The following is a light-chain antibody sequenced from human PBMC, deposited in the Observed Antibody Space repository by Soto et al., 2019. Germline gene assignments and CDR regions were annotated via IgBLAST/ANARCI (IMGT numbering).Light chain of an antibody. CDR2: GAS. Sequence: EIVMTQSPATLSVSPGASATLSCRASQSVSTNLAWYQQKPGQAPRVLIYGASTRATEIPAMFSGSGSGTESSLTIDSLQSEDFAVYDCQQYNNWPRKFGQGTKV. CDR1: QSVSTN. V-gene: IGKV3-15*01. CDR3: QQYNNWPRK. J-gene: IGKJ1*01.